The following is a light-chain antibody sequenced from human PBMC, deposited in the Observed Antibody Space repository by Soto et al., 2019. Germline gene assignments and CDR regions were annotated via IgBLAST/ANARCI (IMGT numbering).Light chain of an antibody. CDR3: QQSYSPPPA. Sequence: DIQMTQSPSSLSASVGDRVTITCRASQSISTSLNWYQQKPGKAPNLLIYAPSSLQTGVPSRFSGSGTGTDFSLTISSLQPDDFATYYCQQSYSPPPAFGQGTNVDIK. CDR2: APS. CDR1: QSISTS. J-gene: IGKJ1*01. V-gene: IGKV1-39*01.